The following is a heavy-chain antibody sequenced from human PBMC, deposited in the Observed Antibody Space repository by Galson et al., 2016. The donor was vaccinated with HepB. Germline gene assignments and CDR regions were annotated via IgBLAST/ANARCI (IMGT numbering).Heavy chain of an antibody. Sequence: SLRLSCAASGFTVSSNYMTWVRQPPGKGLECVSVIYSGGSTDYADSVKGRFTISRENSKNTLYLQMNSLRAEDTAVYYCATGPSSTAAIRDYWGQGTLVTVSS. V-gene: IGHV3-53*01. D-gene: IGHD2-21*02. CDR2: IYSGGST. CDR1: GFTVSSNY. CDR3: ATGPSSTAAIRDY. J-gene: IGHJ4*02.